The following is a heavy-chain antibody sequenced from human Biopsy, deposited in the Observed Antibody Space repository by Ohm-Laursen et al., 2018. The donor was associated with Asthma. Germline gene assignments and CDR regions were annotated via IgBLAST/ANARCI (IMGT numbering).Heavy chain of an antibody. CDR3: ARGDSSNWSHYYFDY. CDR1: GFAVSKDY. Sequence: SLRLSCAASGFAVSKDYMFWVRQAPGKGREWVSVIYSGGTSHTADSVRGRFTISRDYSKNTLYLQMHSLRAEDPAVYYCARGDSSNWSHYYFDYWGQGTLVTVSS. CDR2: IYSGGTS. D-gene: IGHD3-22*01. V-gene: IGHV3-53*01. J-gene: IGHJ4*02.